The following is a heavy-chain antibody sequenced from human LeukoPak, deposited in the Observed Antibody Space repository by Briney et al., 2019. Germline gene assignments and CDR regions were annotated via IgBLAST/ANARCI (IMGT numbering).Heavy chain of an antibody. CDR2: VYYSGST. V-gene: IGHV4-61*08. Sequence: SETLSLTCTVSGGSISSGGYYWSWIRQPPGKGLEWIGYVYYSGSTNYSPSLSSRLTISIDTSKNQFSLKLSSVTAADTAVYYCSRGLDFRSGYSFDYWGQGILVTVSS. CDR1: GGSISSGGYY. CDR3: SRGLDFRSGYSFDY. D-gene: IGHD3-3*01. J-gene: IGHJ4*02.